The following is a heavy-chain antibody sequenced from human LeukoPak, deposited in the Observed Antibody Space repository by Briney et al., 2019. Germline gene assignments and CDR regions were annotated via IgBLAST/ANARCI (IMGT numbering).Heavy chain of an antibody. D-gene: IGHD6-19*01. Sequence: GGSLRLYCAASGFTFSSYGMHWVRQAPGKGLEWVAVISYDGSNKYYADSVKGRFTISRDNSKNTLYLQMNSLRAEDTAVYYCAKGPSSGWYDYWGQGTLVTVSS. J-gene: IGHJ4*02. CDR1: GFTFSSYG. V-gene: IGHV3-30*18. CDR2: ISYDGSNK. CDR3: AKGPSSGWYDY.